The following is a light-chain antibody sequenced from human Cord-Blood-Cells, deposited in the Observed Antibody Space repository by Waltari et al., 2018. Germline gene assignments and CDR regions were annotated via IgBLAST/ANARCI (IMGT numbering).Light chain of an antibody. V-gene: IGLV2-14*01. CDR3: SSYTSSSTFWV. CDR1: SSDVGGYNY. CDR2: DVR. Sequence: QSALTQPASVSGSPGQSITISCTGTSSDVGGYNYVSWYQQHPGKAPNLMIYDVRKRPSGVSNRFSGSKSGNTASLTISGLQAEDEADYYCSSYTSSSTFWVFGGGTKLTVL. J-gene: IGLJ3*02.